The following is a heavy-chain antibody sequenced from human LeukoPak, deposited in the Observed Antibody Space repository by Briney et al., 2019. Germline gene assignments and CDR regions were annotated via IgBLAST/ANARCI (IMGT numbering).Heavy chain of an antibody. D-gene: IGHD3-16*01. CDR1: GYTFTSYD. Sequence: GASVKVSCKASGYTFTSYDINWVRQATGQGLEWMGWMNTNVGNTGYAQKFQGRVTMTRNTSISTAYMELSSLKSEDTAVYYCARGLLGLIYLDYWGQGTLVTLSS. CDR2: MNTNVGNT. V-gene: IGHV1-8*01. J-gene: IGHJ4*02. CDR3: ARGLLGLIYLDY.